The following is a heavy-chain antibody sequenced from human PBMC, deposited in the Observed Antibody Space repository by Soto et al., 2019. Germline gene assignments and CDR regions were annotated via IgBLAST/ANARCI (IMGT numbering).Heavy chain of an antibody. D-gene: IGHD3-22*01. CDR3: ARGTYQYYDSSGVQNRFDP. J-gene: IGHJ5*02. V-gene: IGHV4-31*03. CDR2: IYHSGNT. CDR1: GGSISSGGFY. Sequence: QVQLQESGPGLVQPSQTLSLTCTVSGGSISSGGFYWSWIRQHPEKGLEWIGWIYHSGNTYYNPFLTSRVTLLEDTSKNQFSLKLTSVTAADTAVYYCARGTYQYYDSSGVQNRFDPWGQGTLVTVSS.